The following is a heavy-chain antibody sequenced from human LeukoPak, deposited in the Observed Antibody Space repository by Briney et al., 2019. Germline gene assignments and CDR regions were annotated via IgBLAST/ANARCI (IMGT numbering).Heavy chain of an antibody. J-gene: IGHJ6*03. CDR1: GFTVSSNY. V-gene: IGHV3-53*01. Sequence: GGSLRLSCAASGFTVSSNYMSWVRQAPGKGLEWVSVIYSGGSTYYADSVKGRFTISRDNSKNTLYLQMNSLRAEDTAVYYCARDRREYYDILTGYYPDYYYYYMDVWGKGTTVTISS. D-gene: IGHD3-9*01. CDR2: IYSGGST. CDR3: ARDRREYYDILTGYYPDYYYYYMDV.